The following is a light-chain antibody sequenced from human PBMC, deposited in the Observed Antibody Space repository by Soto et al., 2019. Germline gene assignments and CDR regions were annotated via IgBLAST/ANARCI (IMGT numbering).Light chain of an antibody. Sequence: QPVLTQSPSASASLGASVKLTCTLSSGHSSYAIAWHQQQPEKGPRYLMKLNSDGSHSKGDGIPDRFSGSSSGAERYLTIPRLQSEDEADYYCQTWGTGIHYVFGTGTKLTVL. CDR2: LNSDGSH. J-gene: IGLJ1*01. V-gene: IGLV4-69*01. CDR1: SGHSSYA. CDR3: QTWGTGIHYV.